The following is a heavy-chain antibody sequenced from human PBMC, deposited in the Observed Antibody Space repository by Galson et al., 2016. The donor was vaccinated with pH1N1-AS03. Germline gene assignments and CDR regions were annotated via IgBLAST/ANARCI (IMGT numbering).Heavy chain of an antibody. J-gene: IGHJ4*02. V-gene: IGHV3-23*01. CDR1: EFTFSNYG. Sequence: SLRLSCAASEFTFSNYGTSWVRQAPGKGLEWVSFIRGSGVDKYYADSVKGRFTISRDNSKSTLNLQMDSLRAQDTAIYYCATWNYVANWGQGTLVTVSS. CDR2: IRGSGVDK. CDR3: ATWNYVAN. D-gene: IGHD1-1*01.